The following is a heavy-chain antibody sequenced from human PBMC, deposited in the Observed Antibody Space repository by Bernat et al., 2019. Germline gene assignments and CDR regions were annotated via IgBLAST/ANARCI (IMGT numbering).Heavy chain of an antibody. V-gene: IGHV3-11*05. CDR3: ARALFIAAAGTGWFDP. D-gene: IGHD6-13*01. J-gene: IGHJ5*02. Sequence: QVQLVESGGGLVKPGGSLRLSCAASGFTFSDYYMSWIRQAPGKGREWVSYISSSSSYTNYADSVKGRFTISRDNAKNSLYLQMNSLRAEDTAVYYCARALFIAAAGTGWFDPWGQGTLVTVSS. CDR1: GFTFSDYY. CDR2: ISSSSSYT.